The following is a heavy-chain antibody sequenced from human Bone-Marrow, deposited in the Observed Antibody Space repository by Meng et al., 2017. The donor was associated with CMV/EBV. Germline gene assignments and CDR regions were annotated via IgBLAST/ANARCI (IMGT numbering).Heavy chain of an antibody. D-gene: IGHD6-6*01. CDR1: GFTFSSYS. V-gene: IGHV3-21*01. Sequence: GESLKISCAASGFTFSSYSMNWVRQAPGKGLEWVSSISSSSSYINYADSVKGRFTISRDNAKNSLYLQMNSLRAEDTAVYYCARAYSSSSSLGRWGQGTRVTGSS. CDR3: ARAYSSSSSLGR. CDR2: ISSSSSYI. J-gene: IGHJ4*02.